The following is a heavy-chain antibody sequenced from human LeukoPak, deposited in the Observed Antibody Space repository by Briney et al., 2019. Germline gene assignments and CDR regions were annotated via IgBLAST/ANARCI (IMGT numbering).Heavy chain of an antibody. D-gene: IGHD3-22*01. V-gene: IGHV4-34*01. CDR2: INHSGST. J-gene: IGHJ3*02. CDR3: ASAKRSPYYYDSSGYWGPPNAFDI. Sequence: SETLSLTCAVYGVSFSGYYWSWIRQPPGKGLEWIWEINHSGSTNYNPSLKSRATISVDTYKNQFSLKLSSVTAADTAVYYCASAKRSPYYYDSSGYWGPPNAFDIWGQGTMVTVSS. CDR1: GVSFSGYY.